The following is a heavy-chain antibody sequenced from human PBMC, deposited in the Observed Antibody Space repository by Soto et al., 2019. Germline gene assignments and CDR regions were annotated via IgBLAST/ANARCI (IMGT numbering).Heavy chain of an antibody. Sequence: GASVKVSCKASGGTFSSYAISCVRQAPGQGLEWMGGIIPIFGTANYAQKFQGRVTITADESTSTAYMELSSLRSEDTAVYYCARGDYGDYVDYYYGMDVWGQGTTVTVSS. D-gene: IGHD4-17*01. CDR3: ARGDYGDYVDYYYGMDV. CDR2: IIPIFGTA. J-gene: IGHJ6*02. CDR1: GGTFSSYA. V-gene: IGHV1-69*13.